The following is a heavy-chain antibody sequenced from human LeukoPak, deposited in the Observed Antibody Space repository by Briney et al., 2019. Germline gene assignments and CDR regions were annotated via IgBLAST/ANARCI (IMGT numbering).Heavy chain of an antibody. CDR1: GFTFSSYG. V-gene: IGHV3-30*18. J-gene: IGHJ4*02. CDR3: AKDFGLGSY. D-gene: IGHD3/OR15-3a*01. Sequence: GGSLRLSCAASGFTFSSYGMHWVRQAPGKGLEWVAVISYDGSNKYYADSVKGRFTISRDNSKNTLYLQMNSLRAEDTAVYYCAKDFGLGSYWGQGTLVTVSS. CDR2: ISYDGSNK.